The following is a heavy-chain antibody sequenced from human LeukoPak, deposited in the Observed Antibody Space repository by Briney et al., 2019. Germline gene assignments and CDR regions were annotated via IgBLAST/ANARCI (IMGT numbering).Heavy chain of an antibody. CDR3: AKSGIDGTTDY. Sequence: GGSLRLSCAASGFTFSSYSMNWVRQAPGKGLEWVSSISAYGESTYYADSVKGRFTISRDNSENTLYLQMNSLRAEDTAVYYCAKSGIDGTTDYWGQGTLVTVSS. D-gene: IGHD1/OR15-1a*01. V-gene: IGHV3-23*01. CDR2: ISAYGEST. CDR1: GFTFSSYS. J-gene: IGHJ4*02.